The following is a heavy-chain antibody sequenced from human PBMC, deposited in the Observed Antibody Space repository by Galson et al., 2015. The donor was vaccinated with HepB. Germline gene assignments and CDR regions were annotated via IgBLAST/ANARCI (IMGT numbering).Heavy chain of an antibody. CDR2: IVVGSGNT. CDR1: GGTFSSYT. CDR3: AAWKTYYYGSGSSYDPYYYYGMDV. D-gene: IGHD3-10*01. J-gene: IGHJ6*02. Sequence: SVKVSCKASGGTFSSYTISWVRQAPGQGLEWMGRIVVGSGNTNYAQKFQERVTITRDMSTSTAYMELSSLRSEDTAVYYCAAWKTYYYGSGSSYDPYYYYGMDVWGQGTTVTVSS. V-gene: IGHV1-58*02.